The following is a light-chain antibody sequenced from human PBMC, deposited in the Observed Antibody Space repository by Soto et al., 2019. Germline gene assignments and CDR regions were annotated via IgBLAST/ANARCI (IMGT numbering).Light chain of an antibody. CDR1: SSDVGGYNF. J-gene: IGLJ1*01. Sequence: QSALTQPRSVSGSPGQSVTISCTGTSSDVGGYNFVSWCQPHPGKAPTLMIYDVSKRPSGVPDRFSGSKSGNTASLTISGIQAEDEADYYCCSYAGSYTWVFGTGTKLTVL. CDR3: CSYAGSYTWV. CDR2: DVS. V-gene: IGLV2-11*01.